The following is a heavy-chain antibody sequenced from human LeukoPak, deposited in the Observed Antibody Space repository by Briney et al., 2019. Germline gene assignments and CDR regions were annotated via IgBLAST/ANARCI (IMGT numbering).Heavy chain of an antibody. D-gene: IGHD4-17*01. CDR1: GFTFSSYG. V-gene: IGHV3-33*01. Sequence: GGSLRLSCAASGFTFSSYGMHWVRQAPGKGLEWVAVIWYDGSNKYYADSVKGRFTISRDNSKNTLYLQMNSLRAEDTAVYYCARDLGNYGDYVAYWFDPWGQGTLVTVSS. J-gene: IGHJ5*02. CDR2: IWYDGSNK. CDR3: ARDLGNYGDYVAYWFDP.